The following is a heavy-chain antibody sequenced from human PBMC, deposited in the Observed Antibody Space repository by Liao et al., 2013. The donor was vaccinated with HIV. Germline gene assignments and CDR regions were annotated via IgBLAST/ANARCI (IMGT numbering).Heavy chain of an antibody. CDR1: GGSISSGSYY. D-gene: IGHD3-22*01. CDR2: IYTSGST. J-gene: IGHJ4*02. CDR3: ARGPGYYDSSGYFNY. V-gene: IGHV4-61*02. Sequence: QVQLQESGPGLVKPSQTLSLTCTVSGGSISSGSYYWSWIRQPAGKGLEWIGRIYTSGSTNYNPSLKSRVTISVDTSKNQFSLKLSSVTAADTAVYYCARGPGYYDSSGYFNYWGQGTLVTVSS.